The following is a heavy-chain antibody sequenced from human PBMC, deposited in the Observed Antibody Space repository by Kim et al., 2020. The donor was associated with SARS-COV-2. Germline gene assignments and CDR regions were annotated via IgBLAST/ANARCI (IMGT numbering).Heavy chain of an antibody. CDR3: GSRPGIAVAGLDY. V-gene: IGHV1-3*04. CDR1: GYTFTSYA. Sequence: ASVKVSCKASGYTFTSYAMHWVRQAPGQRLEWMGWINTGNGDTKYSQKFQDRVTITRDTSASTVYMEVSSLPSEDTAVYYCGSRPGIAVAGLDYWGQGTLVTVSS. CDR2: INTGNGDT. J-gene: IGHJ4*02. D-gene: IGHD6-19*01.